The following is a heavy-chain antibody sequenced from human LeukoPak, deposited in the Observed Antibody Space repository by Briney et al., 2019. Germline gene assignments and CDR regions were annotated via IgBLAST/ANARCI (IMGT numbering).Heavy chain of an antibody. D-gene: IGHD3-22*01. CDR3: AKIPTGTMIVVDYFDY. CDR2: ISGSGGST. J-gene: IGHJ4*02. CDR1: GFTFDDYA. V-gene: IGHV3-23*01. Sequence: PGGSLRLSCAASGFTFDDYAMHWVRQAPGKGLEWVSAISGSGGSTYYADSVKGRFTISRDNSKNTLYLQMNSLRAEDTAVYYCAKIPTGTMIVVDYFDYWGQGTLVTVSS.